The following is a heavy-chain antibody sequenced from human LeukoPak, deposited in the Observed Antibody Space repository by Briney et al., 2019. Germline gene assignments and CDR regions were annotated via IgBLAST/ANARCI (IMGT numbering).Heavy chain of an antibody. Sequence: PSGTLSLTCAVSGGSISSSNWWSWVRQPPGKGLEWIGEIYHSGSTNYNPSLKSRVTISVDTSKNQFSLKLSSVTAADTAVYYCARRRVYYDSSGYYYVLDYWGQGTLVTVSS. CDR3: ARRRVYYDSSGYYYVLDY. V-gene: IGHV4-4*02. CDR1: GGSISSSNW. CDR2: IYHSGST. J-gene: IGHJ4*02. D-gene: IGHD3-22*01.